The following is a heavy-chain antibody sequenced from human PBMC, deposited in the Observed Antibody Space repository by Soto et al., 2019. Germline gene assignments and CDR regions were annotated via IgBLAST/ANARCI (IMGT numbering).Heavy chain of an antibody. V-gene: IGHV4-30-2*01. CDR2: IYQSGST. CDR1: GGSISSGGYS. CDR3: AGLYSSGWYFDS. Sequence: QLQLQESGSGLVKPSQTLSLTCAVSGGSISSGGYSWSWIRQPPGKGLEWIGYIYQSGSTFYNPSLMSRVTISLGRSNTEFSLQVSSVTAAYTAVYYCAGLYSSGWYFDSWGQGTLVIVSS. D-gene: IGHD6-19*01. J-gene: IGHJ4*02.